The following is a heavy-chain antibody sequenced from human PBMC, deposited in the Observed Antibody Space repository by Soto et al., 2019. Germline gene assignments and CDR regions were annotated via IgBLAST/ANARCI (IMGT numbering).Heavy chain of an antibody. CDR1: GDSISSYY. V-gene: IGHV4-59*01. CDR2: IYYSGST. J-gene: IGHJ4*02. Sequence: QVQLQESGPGLVKPSETLSLTCTVSGDSISSYYWSWIRQPPGKGLEWIGYIYYSGSTTYNPSLKSRVTISVDTSKNQFSLKLSSVTAADTAVYYCARNGDSCYDTFDYWVQGTLVTVSS. D-gene: IGHD5-12*01. CDR3: ARNGDSCYDTFDY.